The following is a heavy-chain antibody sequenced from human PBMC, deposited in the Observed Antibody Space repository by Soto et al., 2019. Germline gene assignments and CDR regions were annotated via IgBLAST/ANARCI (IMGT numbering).Heavy chain of an antibody. CDR1: GFTVSSNY. CDR2: IDSGGNT. V-gene: IGHV3-66*01. Sequence: EVQLVESGGGLVQPGGSLRLSCAASGFTVSSNYMSWVRQIPGKGLEWVSVIDSGGNTYYVDSVKGRFTMSRDNSKNTLDLQMTSLRDEDTAVYYCTMRYSSGWYAYWGQGTLVTVSS. J-gene: IGHJ4*02. D-gene: IGHD6-19*01. CDR3: TMRYSSGWYAY.